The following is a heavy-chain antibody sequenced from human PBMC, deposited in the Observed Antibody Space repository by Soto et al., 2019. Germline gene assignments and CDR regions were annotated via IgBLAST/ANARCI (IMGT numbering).Heavy chain of an antibody. V-gene: IGHV4-34*01. J-gene: IGHJ6*02. D-gene: IGHD7-27*01. CDR1: GGSFSGYY. CDR2: INHSGST. CDR3: ASRWARYWGYYYYGMDV. Sequence: QVQLQQWGAGLLKPSETLSLTCAVYGGSFSGYYWSWIRQPPGKGLEWIGEINHSGSTNYNPSLKSRVTISVDTSKNQFSLKLSSVTAADTAVYYCASRWARYWGYYYYGMDVWGQETTVTVSS.